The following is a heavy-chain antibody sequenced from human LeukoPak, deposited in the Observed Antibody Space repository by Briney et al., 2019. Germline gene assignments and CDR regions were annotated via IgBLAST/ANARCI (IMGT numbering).Heavy chain of an antibody. CDR3: AKDHLPGILGAKGDY. Sequence: GGSLRLSCAASGFTFNRYGMSWVRQAPGKGLEWVSAISGSAGTTYYADSVKGRFTISRDNSKNTLYLQINSLRAEDTAVYYCAKDHLPGILGAKGDYWGEGTLVTVSS. V-gene: IGHV3-23*01. J-gene: IGHJ4*02. CDR2: ISGSAGTT. CDR1: GFTFNRYG. D-gene: IGHD5-12*01.